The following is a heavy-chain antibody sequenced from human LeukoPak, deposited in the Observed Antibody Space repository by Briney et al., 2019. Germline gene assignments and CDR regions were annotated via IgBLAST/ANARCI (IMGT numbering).Heavy chain of an antibody. CDR1: GFTFSSYS. Sequence: GGSLRLSCAASGFTFSSYSMNWVRQAPRKGLEWVSYISSGSSTIYYADSVKGRFTISRDNAKNSLYLQMNSLRAEDTAVYYCARVYYGVNDYWGQGTLVTVSS. CDR3: ARVYYGVNDY. CDR2: ISSGSSTI. J-gene: IGHJ4*02. D-gene: IGHD4-17*01. V-gene: IGHV3-48*01.